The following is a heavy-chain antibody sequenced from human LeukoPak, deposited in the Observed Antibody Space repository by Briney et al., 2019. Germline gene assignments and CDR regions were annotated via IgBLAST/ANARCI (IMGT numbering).Heavy chain of an antibody. V-gene: IGHV3-7*03. Sequence: PGGSLRLSCATFGFTFTNYWMAWVRQAPGKGLEWVANIKDDGSETNYLDAVKGRFTISRDNAKNSLYVQMNSLRAEDTALYYCATSYDMGWLIGYWGQGTLVTVSS. J-gene: IGHJ4*02. D-gene: IGHD3/OR15-3a*01. CDR2: IKDDGSET. CDR1: GFTFTNYW. CDR3: ATSYDMGWLIGY.